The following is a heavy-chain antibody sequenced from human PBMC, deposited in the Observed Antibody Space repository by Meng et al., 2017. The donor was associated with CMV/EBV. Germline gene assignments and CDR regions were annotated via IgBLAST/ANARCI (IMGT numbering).Heavy chain of an antibody. CDR3: ARSRPHCSSTSCYTGGVNYYYYGMDV. J-gene: IGHJ6*02. D-gene: IGHD2-2*02. V-gene: IGHV1-18*01. CDR1: GYTFNKHG. Sequence: ASVKVSCKASGYTFNKHGINWVRQAPGQGLEWMGWINLWNGKIESAQKFQGRITLTTDASTSTVYMELSSLRSEDTAVYYCARSRPHCSSTSCYTGGVNYYYYGMDVWGQGTTVTVSS. CDR2: INLWNGKI.